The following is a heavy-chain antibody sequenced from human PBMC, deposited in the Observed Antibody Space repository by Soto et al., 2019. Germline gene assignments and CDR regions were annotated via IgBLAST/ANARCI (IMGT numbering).Heavy chain of an antibody. CDR2: IYYSGST. Sequence: PSETLSLTCTVSGGSISSGDYYWSWIRQPPGKGLEWIGYIYYSGSTYYNPSPKSRVTISVDTSKNQFSLKLSSVTAADTAVYYCARDTHADCSGGSCYSGYNWFDPWGQGTLVTVSS. CDR3: ARDTHADCSGGSCYSGYNWFDP. CDR1: GGSISSGDYY. D-gene: IGHD2-15*01. J-gene: IGHJ5*02. V-gene: IGHV4-30-4*01.